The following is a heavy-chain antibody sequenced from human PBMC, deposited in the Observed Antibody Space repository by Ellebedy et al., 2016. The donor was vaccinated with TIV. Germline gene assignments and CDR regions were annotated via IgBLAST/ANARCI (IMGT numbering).Heavy chain of an antibody. CDR1: GFKFSRHW. J-gene: IGHJ4*02. CDR2: INSDGSTI. V-gene: IGHV3-74*01. CDR3: ARGGSGWSD. Sequence: GESLKISXAASGFKFSRHWMHWVRQAPGKGPGWVSRINSDGSTINYADSVKGRFTISRDNVKNTLFLQMDGLRDEDTAVYYCARGGSGWSDWGQGTLVTVSS. D-gene: IGHD6-19*01.